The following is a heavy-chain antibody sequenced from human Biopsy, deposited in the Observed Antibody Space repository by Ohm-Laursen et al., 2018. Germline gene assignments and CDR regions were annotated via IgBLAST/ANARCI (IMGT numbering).Heavy chain of an antibody. J-gene: IGHJ4*02. D-gene: IGHD3-22*01. Sequence: SETLSLTCTVSGDSVTSDNYFWAWIRQPPGKGLEWIGSKHYRGGSYSNPSLRSRVAMSVDTAKNQISLTLASVTAADTAVYYCARALGGYDLSAYYIDSWGQGTLVTVSS. V-gene: IGHV4-39*07. CDR1: GDSVTSDNYF. CDR2: KHYRGGS. CDR3: ARALGGYDLSAYYIDS.